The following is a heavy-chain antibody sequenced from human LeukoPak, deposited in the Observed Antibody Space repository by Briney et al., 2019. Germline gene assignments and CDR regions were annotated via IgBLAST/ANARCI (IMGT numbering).Heavy chain of an antibody. D-gene: IGHD3-16*02. CDR3: ARITTYYDYVWGSYRSNWFDP. J-gene: IGHJ5*02. Sequence: ASVKVSCKASGYTFTSYGIGWVRQAPGQGLEWMGWINAYNGKTNYVQKFQGRVTMTRNTSISTAYMELSSLRSEDTAVYYCARITTYYDYVWGSYRSNWFDPWGQGTLVTVSS. V-gene: IGHV1-18*01. CDR1: GYTFTSYG. CDR2: INAYNGKT.